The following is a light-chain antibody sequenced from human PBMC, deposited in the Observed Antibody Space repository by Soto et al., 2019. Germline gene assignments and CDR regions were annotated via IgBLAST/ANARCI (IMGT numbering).Light chain of an antibody. J-gene: IGKJ5*01. CDR2: SIS. V-gene: IGKV1-9*01. Sequence: IELTQSPSSLSASVGDRVTITCRASRGIGSYLAWYQQKPGKAPKLLIYSISTLQSGVPLRFSGSGSGTDCTLTISSLQPEDFATYYCQQLYSYPPITFGQGTRLEIK. CDR3: QQLYSYPPIT. CDR1: RGIGSY.